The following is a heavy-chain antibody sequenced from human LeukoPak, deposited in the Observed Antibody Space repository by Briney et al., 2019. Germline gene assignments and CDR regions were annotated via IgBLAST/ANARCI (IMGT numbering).Heavy chain of an antibody. D-gene: IGHD3-16*01. J-gene: IGHJ4*02. CDR3: ARRPLLGVIPPYYFDY. Sequence: ASVKVSCKSSGYIFAIYALIWVRQAPGQGLELMGWINTNTGNPTNAHGFTGRFVFSLDTSVSTAYLQISSLKAEDTAVYYCARRPLLGVIPPYYFDYWGQGTLVTVSS. V-gene: IGHV7-4-1*02. CDR1: GYIFAIYA. CDR2: INTNTGNP.